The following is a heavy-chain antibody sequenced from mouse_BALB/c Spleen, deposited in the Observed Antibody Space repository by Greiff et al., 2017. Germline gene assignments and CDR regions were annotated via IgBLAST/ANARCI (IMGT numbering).Heavy chain of an antibody. V-gene: IGHV6-6*02. D-gene: IGHD1-1*01. CDR2: IRLKSNNYAT. J-gene: IGHJ3*01. Sequence: EVMLVESGGGLVQPGGSMKLSCVASGFTFSNYWMNWVRQSPEKGLEWVAEIRLKSNNYATHYAESVKGRFTISRDDSKSSVYLQMNNLRAEDTGIYYCTRGYGTWFAYWGQGTLVTVSA. CDR3: TRGYGTWFAY. CDR1: GFTFSNYW.